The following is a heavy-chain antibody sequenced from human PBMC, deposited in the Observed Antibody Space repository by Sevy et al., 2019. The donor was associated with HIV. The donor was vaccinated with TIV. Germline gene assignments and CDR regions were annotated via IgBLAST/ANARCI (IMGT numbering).Heavy chain of an antibody. Sequence: GGSLRLSCAASGFTFSSYNMNWFRQAPGKGLEWVSYISSSSGFINYADSLKGRITISRDNAKKSLYLQMNSLRAEDTAVYYCARDKTIVEGRYDLDFWGQGTTVTVSS. V-gene: IGHV3-21*01. CDR2: ISSSSGFI. J-gene: IGHJ6*02. D-gene: IGHD2-15*01. CDR1: GFTFSSYN. CDR3: ARDKTIVEGRYDLDF.